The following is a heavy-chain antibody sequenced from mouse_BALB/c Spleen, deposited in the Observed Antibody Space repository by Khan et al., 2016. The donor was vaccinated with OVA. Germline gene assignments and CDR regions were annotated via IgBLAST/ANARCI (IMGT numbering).Heavy chain of an antibody. CDR3: ARGSGNSRFAY. J-gene: IGHJ3*01. CDR2: ISTYCGDA. CDR1: GYTFTDYA. D-gene: IGHD1-3*01. V-gene: IGHV1S137*01. Sequence: QVQRQQAGAELVRPGVSVKISCKGSGYTFTDYAMHWVKQSHAKSLEWIGVISTYCGDADYNQKFKGKATMTVDKSSSTSYMELARLTSEYSAIYYCARGSGNSRFAYWGQGTLVTVSA.